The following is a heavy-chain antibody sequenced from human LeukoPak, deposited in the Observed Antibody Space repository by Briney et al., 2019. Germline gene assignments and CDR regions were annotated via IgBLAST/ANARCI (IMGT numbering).Heavy chain of an antibody. D-gene: IGHD4-17*01. Sequence: QFGGSLRPSCAASGFSFSSYWMHWVRQAPGKGLVWVSRIKSDGSSTSYADSVKDRFTISRDNAKNALYLHMNSLRAEDTAVYYCARERGDPNWFDPWGQGTLVTVSS. CDR1: GFSFSSYW. J-gene: IGHJ5*02. V-gene: IGHV3-74*01. CDR3: ARERGDPNWFDP. CDR2: IKSDGSST.